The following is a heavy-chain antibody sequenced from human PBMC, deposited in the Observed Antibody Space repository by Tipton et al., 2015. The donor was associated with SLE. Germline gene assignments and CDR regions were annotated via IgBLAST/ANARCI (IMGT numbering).Heavy chain of an antibody. Sequence: LSLTCTVSGGSVSSGSYYWAWIRQPPGKGLEWVAVISYDGSNKYYADSVKGRFTISRDNSKNTLYLQMNSLRAEDTAVYYCAVNWGRGLGWGQGTLVTVSS. CDR1: GGSVSS. J-gene: IGHJ4*02. CDR3: AVNWGRGLG. D-gene: IGHD7-27*01. V-gene: IGHV3-30*03. CDR2: ISYDGSNK.